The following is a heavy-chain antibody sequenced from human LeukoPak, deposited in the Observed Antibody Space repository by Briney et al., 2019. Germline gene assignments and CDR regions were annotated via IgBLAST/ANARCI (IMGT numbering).Heavy chain of an antibody. CDR2: IYYSGST. V-gene: IGHV4-39*01. CDR1: GGSISSSSYN. J-gene: IGHJ4*02. D-gene: IGHD2/OR15-2a*01. Sequence: PSETLSLTCTVSGGSISSSSYNWGWIRQPPGKGLEWIGSIYYSGSTYYNPSLKSRVTISVDTSKNQFSLKLSSLTAADTAVYYCARHVSTIGESFFDYWGQGTLVTVSS. CDR3: ARHVSTIGESFFDY.